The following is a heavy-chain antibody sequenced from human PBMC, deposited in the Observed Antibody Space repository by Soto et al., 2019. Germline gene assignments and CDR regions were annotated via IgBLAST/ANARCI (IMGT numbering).Heavy chain of an antibody. CDR2: INANAIDT. V-gene: IGHV3-23*01. CDR3: VYWVSAHFDF. J-gene: IGHJ4*02. D-gene: IGHD2-8*01. CDR1: GFIFGNHG. Sequence: VGSLRLSCAASGFIFGNHGMTWVRQAPGRALEWVSTINANAIDTHYADSVKGRFTISRDNSKSTLDLQMNSLRAEDTAIYYCVYWVSAHFDFWGPGTLVTVSS.